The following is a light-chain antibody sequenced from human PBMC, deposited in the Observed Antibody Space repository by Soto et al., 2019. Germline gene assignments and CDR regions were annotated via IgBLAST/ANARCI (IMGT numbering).Light chain of an antibody. Sequence: ENVLTQSPGTLSLSPGERATLSCRASQSVSSSYLAWYQQKPGQAPRLLIYGASSRATGIPDRFSGSGSGTDFTLTISRLEPEDFAMYYCRQYCSSTPVTFGQGTRLEIK. J-gene: IGKJ5*01. CDR1: QSVSSSY. CDR2: GAS. V-gene: IGKV3-20*01. CDR3: RQYCSSTPVT.